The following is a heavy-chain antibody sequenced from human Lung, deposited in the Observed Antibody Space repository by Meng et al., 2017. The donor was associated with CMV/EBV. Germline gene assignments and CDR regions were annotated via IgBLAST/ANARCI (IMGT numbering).Heavy chain of an antibody. Sequence: SETLSLXCTVSGGSISNGGYYWSWIRQHPGKGLEWIGYIYYSGSTYYNPSLKSRVTISVDTSKNQFSLKLSSVTAADTAVYYCARDRCSSTSCYFGSYYYGMDVWGQGPTVTVSS. V-gene: IGHV4-31*03. CDR2: IYYSGST. J-gene: IGHJ6*02. D-gene: IGHD2-2*01. CDR3: ARDRCSSTSCYFGSYYYGMDV. CDR1: GGSISNGGYY.